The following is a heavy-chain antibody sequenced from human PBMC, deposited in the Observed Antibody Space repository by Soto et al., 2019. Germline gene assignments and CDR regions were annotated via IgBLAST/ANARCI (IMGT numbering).Heavy chain of an antibody. Sequence: GGSPRLSCAASGFTFSTFDMTWVRQAPGKGLEWVSIIRGTDGSTYYADSMKGRFTISKDNSKNTLYLQMNSLRPEDTALYFCVKGGWLDYWGQGTLVTVSS. CDR2: IRGTDGST. J-gene: IGHJ4*02. V-gene: IGHV3-23*01. CDR1: GFTFSTFD. D-gene: IGHD6-19*01. CDR3: VKGGWLDY.